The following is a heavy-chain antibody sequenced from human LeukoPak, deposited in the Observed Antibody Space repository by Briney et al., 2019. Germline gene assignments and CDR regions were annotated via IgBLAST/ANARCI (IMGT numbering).Heavy chain of an antibody. J-gene: IGHJ4*02. CDR1: GFTFDDYA. CDR2: ISSSSNTI. D-gene: IGHD2-15*01. Sequence: QAGGSLRLSCAASGFTFDDYAMHWVRQAPGKGLEWVSYISSSSNTIYYADSVKGRFTISRDNARNSLYLQMHSLRDEDTAVYYCARQDCSGGSCYSIPFDYWGQGTLVTASS. CDR3: ARQDCSGGSCYSIPFDY. V-gene: IGHV3-48*02.